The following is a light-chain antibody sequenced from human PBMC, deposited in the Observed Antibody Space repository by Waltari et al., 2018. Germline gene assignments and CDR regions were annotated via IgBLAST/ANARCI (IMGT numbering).Light chain of an antibody. Sequence: DIQLTQSPSFLSASVGDSVTITCRASQDISRALVWYQQKPGKAPNLLIYAASTLQSGVPSRFSGSGSGTEFTLTVSSLQPDDFATFYCQQVSSYPLTFGGGTKV. CDR3: QQVSSYPLT. V-gene: IGKV1-9*01. CDR2: AAS. CDR1: QDISRA. J-gene: IGKJ4*01.